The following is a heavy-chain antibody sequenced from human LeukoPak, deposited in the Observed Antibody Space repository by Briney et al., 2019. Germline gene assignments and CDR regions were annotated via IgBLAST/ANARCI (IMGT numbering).Heavy chain of an antibody. CDR2: IWFDGSNK. V-gene: IGHV3-33*01. D-gene: IGHD5-12*01. CDR1: GFTFSDYT. Sequence: GGSLRLSCAASGFTFSDYTIHWVRQAPGKGLEWVAVIWFDGSNKYYADSVKGRFTISRDNSKNTLYLQMNSLRAEDTAMYYCATNSGSPGGYWGQGTLVTVSS. CDR3: ATNSGSPGGY. J-gene: IGHJ4*02.